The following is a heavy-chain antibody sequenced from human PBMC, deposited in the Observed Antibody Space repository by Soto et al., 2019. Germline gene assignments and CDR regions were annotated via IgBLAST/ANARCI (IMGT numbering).Heavy chain of an antibody. CDR3: ASLYCSGGTCSRTNWFDP. Sequence: SETLSLTCTVSGGSISTTSYYWGWLRQPPGKGLEWIGSIYYSGGTYYNPSLKNRVTMSVDTSKNQFSLKLSSVTAADTAVFFCASLYCSGGTCSRTNWFDPWGQGTLVTVS. V-gene: IGHV4-39*01. CDR2: IYYSGGT. CDR1: GGSISTTSYY. J-gene: IGHJ5*02. D-gene: IGHD2-15*01.